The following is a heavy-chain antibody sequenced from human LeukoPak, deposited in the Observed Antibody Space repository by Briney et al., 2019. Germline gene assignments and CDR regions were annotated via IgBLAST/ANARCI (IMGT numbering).Heavy chain of an antibody. CDR1: GFSFSSFW. D-gene: IGHD5-24*01. J-gene: IGHJ4*02. CDR3: ARGSGWLVHY. V-gene: IGHV3-7*01. CDR2: IKQDGSEK. Sequence: PGGSLRLSCAVSGFSFSSFWMNWVRQAPGKGLEWAANIKQDGSEKYYVDSVKGRFTISRDNAKKSIYLEMNSLRAEDTAVYYCARGSGWLVHYWGQGTLVTVSS.